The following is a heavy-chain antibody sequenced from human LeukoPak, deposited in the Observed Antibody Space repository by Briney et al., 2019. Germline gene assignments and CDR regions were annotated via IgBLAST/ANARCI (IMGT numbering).Heavy chain of an antibody. D-gene: IGHD2-15*01. J-gene: IGHJ4*02. CDR3: ARYCSGGSCYSGYFFDY. CDR1: GGTFSSYA. V-gene: IGHV1-69*05. CDR2: IIPIFGTA. Sequence: SVKVSCKASGGTFSSYAISRVRQAPGQGLEWMGGIIPIFGTANYAQKFQGRVTITTDESTSTAYMELSSLRSEDTAVYYCARYCSGGSCYSGYFFDYWGRGTLVTVSS.